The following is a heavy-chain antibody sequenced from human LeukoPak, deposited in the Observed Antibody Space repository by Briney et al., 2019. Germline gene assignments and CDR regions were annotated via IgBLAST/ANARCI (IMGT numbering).Heavy chain of an antibody. Sequence: PSETLSLTCAVSGGSISSSNWWSWVRQPPGKGLEWIGEIYHSGSTNYYPSLKSRVTILLDKSKNQFPLKLSSVTAADTAVYYCARDLGYCSGGRCDDFWGQGTLVTVSS. CDR1: GGSISSSNW. CDR3: ARDLGYCSGGRCDDF. J-gene: IGHJ4*02. D-gene: IGHD2-15*01. V-gene: IGHV4-4*02. CDR2: IYHSGST.